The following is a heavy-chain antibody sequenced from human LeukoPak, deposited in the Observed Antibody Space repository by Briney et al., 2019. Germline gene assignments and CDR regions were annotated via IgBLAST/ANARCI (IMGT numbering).Heavy chain of an antibody. CDR2: IYYSGST. CDR3: ARDTSSSGIDY. CDR1: GGSISSYY. J-gene: IGHJ4*02. Sequence: SETLSLTCTVSGGSISSYYWSWIRQPPGKGLEWIGYIYYSGSTNYNPSLKSRVTISVDASKNQFSLKLSSVTAADTAVYYCARDTSSSGIDYWGQGTLVTVSS. V-gene: IGHV4-59*01. D-gene: IGHD6-19*01.